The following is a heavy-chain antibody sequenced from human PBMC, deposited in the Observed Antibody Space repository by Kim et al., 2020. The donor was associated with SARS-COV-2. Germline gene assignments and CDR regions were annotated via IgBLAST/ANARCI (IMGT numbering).Heavy chain of an antibody. CDR3: ARDNGSSWYGNYYMDG. V-gene: IGHV4-59*01. D-gene: IGHD6-13*01. J-gene: IGHJ6*03. Sequence: SETLSLTCSVSGGSISSYYWSWIRQPPGKGLEWIGYIYYSGSTNYNPSLKSRVIISVDTSKNQFSLKLSSVTAADTAVYYCARDNGSSWYGNYYMDGWG. CDR1: GGSISSYY. CDR2: IYYSGST.